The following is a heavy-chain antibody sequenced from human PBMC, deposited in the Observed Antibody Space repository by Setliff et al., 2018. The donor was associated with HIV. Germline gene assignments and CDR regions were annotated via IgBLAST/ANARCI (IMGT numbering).Heavy chain of an antibody. V-gene: IGHV4-38-2*02. Sequence: PSETLSLTCTVSGGSISSHYWSWIRQPPGKGLEWIGSIYHTGNTYYNPSLKSRVTISVDPSKNQLSLNLDSVTAADTAVFYCAREPTVTSRSGYFDYWGQGTLVTVSS. CDR3: AREPTVTSRSGYFDY. J-gene: IGHJ4*02. D-gene: IGHD4-17*01. CDR2: IYHTGNT. CDR1: GGSISSHY.